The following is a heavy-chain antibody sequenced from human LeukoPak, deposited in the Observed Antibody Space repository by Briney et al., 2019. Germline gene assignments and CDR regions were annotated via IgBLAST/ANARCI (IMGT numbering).Heavy chain of an antibody. J-gene: IGHJ4*02. CDR2: ISSSSSAI. Sequence: GGSLRLSCAASGFTFSDYYMSWIRQAPGKGLEWVSYISSSSSAIYDADSVKGRFTISRDNAKNSLYLQMNSLRAEDTAVYYCARGHYDYVWGTMYYFDYWGQGTLVTVSS. V-gene: IGHV3-11*04. CDR3: ARGHYDYVWGTMYYFDY. CDR1: GFTFSDYY. D-gene: IGHD3-16*01.